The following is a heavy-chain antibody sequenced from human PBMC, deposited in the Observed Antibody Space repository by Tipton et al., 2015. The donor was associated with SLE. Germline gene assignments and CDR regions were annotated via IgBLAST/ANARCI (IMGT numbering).Heavy chain of an antibody. CDR2: VSYSGTT. V-gene: IGHV4-59*11. CDR1: GGSISSHY. CDR3: ARNKATPDY. Sequence: TLSLTCTVSGGSISSHYWSWIRQPPGKALEWIGYVSYSGTTNYNPSFRSRVTVSVDTSKNQFSLKLTSVTDADTAIYYRARNKATPDYWGQGTLVTVSS. J-gene: IGHJ4*02. D-gene: IGHD4-23*01.